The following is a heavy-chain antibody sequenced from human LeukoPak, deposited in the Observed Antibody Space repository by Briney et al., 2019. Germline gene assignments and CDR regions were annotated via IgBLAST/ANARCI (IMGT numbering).Heavy chain of an antibody. CDR2: IYPDDSDT. V-gene: IGHV5-51*01. CDR3: ARRGRVDYVGPQSYFDH. Sequence: GESLKISRRGSGYDLSIHWIARVRPMPGKGLEWMGIIYPDDSDTTYSPSFQGQITISADKSISSAYLHLSGLKASDTATYFCARRGRVDYVGPQSYFDHWGQGSLVTVSS. D-gene: IGHD3/OR15-3a*01. J-gene: IGHJ4*02. CDR1: GYDLSIHW.